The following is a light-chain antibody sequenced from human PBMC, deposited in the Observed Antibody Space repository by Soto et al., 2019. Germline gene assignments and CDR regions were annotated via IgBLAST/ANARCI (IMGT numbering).Light chain of an antibody. CDR2: DAT. V-gene: IGKV3-11*01. Sequence: EIVLTQSPATLSLSPGESDTLSCRASQSVSSYSAWYAQKPGQAPRLLIYDATNRATGIPARFSCCWSGTEFTLSISSLEPEDCLVYYCQQRSNWPPAFGQGTKLEMK. CDR1: QSVSSY. CDR3: QQRSNWPPA. J-gene: IGKJ2*01.